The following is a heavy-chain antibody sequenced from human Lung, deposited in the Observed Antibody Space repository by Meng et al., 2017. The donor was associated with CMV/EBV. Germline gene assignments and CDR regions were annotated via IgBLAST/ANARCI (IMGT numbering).Heavy chain of an antibody. CDR2: INHSGST. V-gene: IGHV4-34*01. CDR1: GGSFSGYY. J-gene: IGHJ4*02. D-gene: IGHD6-13*01. CDR3: ASIAAAGDTPVDY. Sequence: GSLRLXCAVYGGSFSGYYWSWIRQPPGKGLEWIGEINHSGSTNYNPSLKSRVTISVDTSKNQFSLKLSSVTAADTAVYYCASIAAAGDTPVDYWGQGTLVTVSS.